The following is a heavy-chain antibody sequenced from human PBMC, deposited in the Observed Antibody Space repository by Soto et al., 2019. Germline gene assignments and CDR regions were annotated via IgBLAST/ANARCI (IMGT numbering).Heavy chain of an antibody. V-gene: IGHV1-18*01. CDR2: ISAYNGNT. CDR1: GYTFTSYG. J-gene: IGHJ3*01. Sequence: ASVKVSCKASGYTFTSYGISWVRQAPGQGLEWMGWISAYNGNTNYAQKLQGRVTMTTDTSTSTAYMELRSLRSDDTAVYYCARDWELGRIVGATAFDLWGQGTMVTV. CDR3: ARDWELGRIVGATAFDL. D-gene: IGHD1-26*01.